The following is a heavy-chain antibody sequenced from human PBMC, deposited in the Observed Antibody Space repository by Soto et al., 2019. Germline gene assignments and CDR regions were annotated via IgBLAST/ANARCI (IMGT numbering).Heavy chain of an antibody. D-gene: IGHD2-2*01. V-gene: IGHV1-18*01. Sequence: QVQLVQSGAEVKKPGASVKVSCKASGYTFTSYGISWVRQAPGQGLGWMGWISAYNGNTNYAQKLQGRVTMTTDTSTSTASMELRTLRSDDTAVYYCASTRSVIQYGMDVWGQGTTVTVS. J-gene: IGHJ6*02. CDR3: ASTRSVIQYGMDV. CDR1: GYTFTSYG. CDR2: ISAYNGNT.